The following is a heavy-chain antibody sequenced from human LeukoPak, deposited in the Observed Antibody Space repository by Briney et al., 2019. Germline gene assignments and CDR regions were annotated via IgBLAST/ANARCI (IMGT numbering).Heavy chain of an antibody. J-gene: IGHJ4*02. CDR3: AKEVGSGIDY. V-gene: IGHV3-30*18. CDR1: GFTFSSYG. CDR2: ISYDGSNK. Sequence: PGGSLRLSRAASGFTFSSYGMHWDRQAPGQGMEWVAVISYDGSNKYYADSVKGRFTISRDNSKNTLYLQMNSLRAEDTAVYYCAKEVGSGIDYWGQGTLVTVSS. D-gene: IGHD6-19*01.